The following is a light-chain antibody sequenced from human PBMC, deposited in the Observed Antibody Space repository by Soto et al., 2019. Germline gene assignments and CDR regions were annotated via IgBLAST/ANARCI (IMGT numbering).Light chain of an antibody. J-gene: IGLJ2*01. V-gene: IGLV2-23*02. CDR1: SSDIGGYNY. CDR3: CSYAGSSTFV. Sequence: QSALTQPPSASGSPGQSVTISCTGTSSDIGGYNYVSWYQQHPGKAPKLMIFEVSKRPSGVSNRFSGSKFGNTASLTISGLQAEDEADYFCCSYAGSSTFVFGGGTKLTVL. CDR2: EVS.